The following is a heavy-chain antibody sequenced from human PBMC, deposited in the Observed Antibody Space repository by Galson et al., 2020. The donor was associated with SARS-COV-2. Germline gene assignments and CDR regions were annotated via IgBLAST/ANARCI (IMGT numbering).Heavy chain of an antibody. V-gene: IGHV3-30*04. CDR2: ISYDGSNK. CDR3: AREAYCGGDCYSVFDY. D-gene: IGHD2-21*02. CDR1: GFTFSSYA. Sequence: GGSLRLSCAASGFTFSSYAMHGVRQAPARGREWLAVISYDGSNKYYADSVKGRFTISRDTSKNTLYLQMNSLRAEDTAVYYCAREAYCGGDCYSVFDYWGQGTLVTVSS. J-gene: IGHJ4*02.